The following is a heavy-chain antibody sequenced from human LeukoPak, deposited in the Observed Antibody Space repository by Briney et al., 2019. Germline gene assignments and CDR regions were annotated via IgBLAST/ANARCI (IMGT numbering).Heavy chain of an antibody. CDR1: GGSISSSSYY. D-gene: IGHD6-6*01. Sequence: SETLSLTCTVSGGSISSSSYYWGWIRQPPGKGLEWIGSIYYSGSTYYNPSLKSRVTISVDTSKNQFSLKLSSVTAADTAVYYCARVEALQLQAARMGVHYYYYMDVWGKGTTVTVSS. J-gene: IGHJ6*03. CDR3: ARVEALQLQAARMGVHYYYYMDV. CDR2: IYYSGST. V-gene: IGHV4-39*07.